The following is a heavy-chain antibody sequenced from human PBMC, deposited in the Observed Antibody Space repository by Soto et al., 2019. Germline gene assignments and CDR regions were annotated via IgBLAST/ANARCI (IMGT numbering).Heavy chain of an antibody. CDR3: ARATPPYYDILTGYYTPYYYYGMDV. D-gene: IGHD3-9*01. CDR2: SYYSGST. J-gene: IGHJ6*01. Sequence: SETLSLTCTVAGGSIISYYWSWIRQPPGKGLEWMGYSYYSGSTNYNPSLKSRVTISVDTSKNQFSLKLSSVTAADTAVYYCARATPPYYDILTGYYTPYYYYGMDVWG. V-gene: IGHV4-59*01. CDR1: GGSIISYY.